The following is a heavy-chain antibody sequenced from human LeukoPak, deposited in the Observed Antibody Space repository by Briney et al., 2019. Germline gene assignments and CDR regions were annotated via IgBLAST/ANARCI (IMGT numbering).Heavy chain of an antibody. Sequence: GGSLRLSCAASEFMFSDYYMSWIRQAPGKGLEWVSYISSTGSTIYYADSVKGRFTISRDNAKNSLYLQMNSLRAEDTAVYYCVTLYGSGKFEIDYWGQGTLVTVSS. CDR2: ISSTGSTI. D-gene: IGHD3-10*01. CDR3: VTLYGSGKFEIDY. V-gene: IGHV3-11*04. CDR1: EFMFSDYY. J-gene: IGHJ4*02.